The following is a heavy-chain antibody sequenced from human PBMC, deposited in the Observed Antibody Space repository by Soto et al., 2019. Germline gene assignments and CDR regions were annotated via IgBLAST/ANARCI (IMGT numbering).Heavy chain of an antibody. V-gene: IGHV3-11*01. Sequence: GGSLRLSCAASGFTFSSYAMSWIRQAPGKGLEWVSYISSSGSTIYYADSVKGRFTISRDNAKNSPYLQMNSLRAEDTAVYYCARDEGLLGGVYGDYGWGMDVWGQGTTVTVSS. CDR3: ARDEGLLGGVYGDYGWGMDV. CDR2: ISSSGSTI. J-gene: IGHJ6*02. CDR1: GFTFSSYA. D-gene: IGHD4-17*01.